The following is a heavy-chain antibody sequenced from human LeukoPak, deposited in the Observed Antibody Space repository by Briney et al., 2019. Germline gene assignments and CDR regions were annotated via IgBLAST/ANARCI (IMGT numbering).Heavy chain of an antibody. D-gene: IGHD3-16*01. CDR3: ARDLVSGAYTFDI. Sequence: GGSLRLYCAASGLTFRDYGINWVRQAPGKGLEWVSYISGSGSTIYYADSVRGRFTISRDNAKNSLYLQMNSLRAEDTAVYYCARDLVSGAYTFDIWGQGTMVTVSS. CDR2: ISGSGSTI. V-gene: IGHV3-48*03. CDR1: GLTFRDYG. J-gene: IGHJ3*02.